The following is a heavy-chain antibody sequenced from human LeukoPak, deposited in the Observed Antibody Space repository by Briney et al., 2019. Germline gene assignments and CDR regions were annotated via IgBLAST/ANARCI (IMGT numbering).Heavy chain of an antibody. V-gene: IGHV3-48*02. Sequence: GGSLRLSCAASEFIFTSYGMSWVRQAPGKGLEWLSYISGTRGTIYYADSVEGRFTISRDNAKDSLYLQMNSLRDEDTAVYYCAKRPSDYGDYVSYFDYWGQGTLVTVSS. J-gene: IGHJ4*02. D-gene: IGHD4-17*01. CDR1: EFIFTSYG. CDR2: ISGTRGTI. CDR3: AKRPSDYGDYVSYFDY.